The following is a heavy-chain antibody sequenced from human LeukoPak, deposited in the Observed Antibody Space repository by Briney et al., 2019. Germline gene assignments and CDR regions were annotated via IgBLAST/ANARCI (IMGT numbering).Heavy chain of an antibody. CDR3: ARDLVRSTTGEYFQH. Sequence: PGGSLRLSCAASGFTFSSYSMNWVRQAPGKGLEWVSSISSGSSYINYADSVKGRFTISRDNAKNSLYLQMNSLRAEDTAVYYCARDLVRSTTGEYFQHWGQGTLVTVSS. CDR2: ISSGSSYI. D-gene: IGHD1-7*01. CDR1: GFTFSSYS. V-gene: IGHV3-21*01. J-gene: IGHJ1*01.